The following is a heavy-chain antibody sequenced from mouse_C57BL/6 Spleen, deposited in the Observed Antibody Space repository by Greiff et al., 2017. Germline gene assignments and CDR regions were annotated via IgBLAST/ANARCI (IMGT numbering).Heavy chain of an antibody. V-gene: IGHV1-50*01. CDR1: GYTFTSYW. CDR3: ARKGRLPFAY. D-gene: IGHD5-5*01. Sequence: QQPGAELVKPGASVKLSCKASGYTFTSYWMQWVKQRPGQGLEWIGEIDPSDSYTNYNQKFKGKATLTVDTSSSTAYMQLSSLTSEDSAVYYCARKGRLPFAYWGQGTLVTVSA. CDR2: IDPSDSYT. J-gene: IGHJ3*01.